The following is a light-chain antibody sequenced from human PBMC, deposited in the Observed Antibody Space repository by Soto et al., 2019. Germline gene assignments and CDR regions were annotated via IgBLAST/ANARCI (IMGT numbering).Light chain of an antibody. CDR2: GAS. J-gene: IGKJ2*01. CDR1: QSVNSN. CDR3: QQYNDWPLYT. Sequence: EIVMTQSPTIVSVSPGERATLSCRASQSVNSNLAWYQQKPGQAPRLLISGASTRAPGIAARFSGSGSGTNFTLSISGLQSEDFAVYYCQQYNDWPLYTFGQGTQL. V-gene: IGKV3-15*01.